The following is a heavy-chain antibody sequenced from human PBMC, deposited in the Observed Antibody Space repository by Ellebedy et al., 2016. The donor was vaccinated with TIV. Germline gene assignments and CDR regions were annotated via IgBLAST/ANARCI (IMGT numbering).Heavy chain of an antibody. J-gene: IGHJ4*02. Sequence: SETLSLTCAVYDGSFSGYYWSWIRQPPGKGLEWIGEINHSGNTNYNPSLKSRVTISVDTSKNQFSLNLNSVTAADTAAYYCARGGTFSHGLWYFDYWGQGTLVTVSS. V-gene: IGHV4-34*01. CDR1: DGSFSGYY. CDR3: ARGGTFSHGLWYFDY. CDR2: INHSGNT. D-gene: IGHD5-18*01.